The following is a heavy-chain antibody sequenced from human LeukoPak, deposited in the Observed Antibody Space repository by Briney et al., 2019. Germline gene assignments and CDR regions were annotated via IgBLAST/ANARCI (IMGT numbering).Heavy chain of an antibody. CDR1: GFTFSSYG. J-gene: IGHJ5*02. V-gene: IGHV3-30*18. CDR3: AKDREYYDISNWFDP. Sequence: PGGSLRLSCAASGFTFSSYGMHWVRQAPGKGLEWVAVISYDGSNKYYADSVKGRFTISRDNSKNTLYLQMNSLRAEDTAVYYCAKDREYYDISNWFDPWGQGTLVTVSS. D-gene: IGHD3-9*01. CDR2: ISYDGSNK.